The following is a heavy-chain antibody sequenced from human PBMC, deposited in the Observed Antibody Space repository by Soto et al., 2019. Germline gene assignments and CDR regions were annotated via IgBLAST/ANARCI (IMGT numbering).Heavy chain of an antibody. Sequence: PSQTLSLTCAISGFSVSSNTAAWNCIRQSPARGLDWLGRTYYRSKCYNDYSVSVKSRITINPDTSKNQFSLQLNSVTPEDTAVYYRARELQLDEGNWFDPWGQGTMVTVSS. CDR1: GFSVSSNTAA. V-gene: IGHV6-1*01. J-gene: IGHJ5*02. CDR3: ARELQLDEGNWFDP. CDR2: TYYRSKCYN. D-gene: IGHD6-13*01.